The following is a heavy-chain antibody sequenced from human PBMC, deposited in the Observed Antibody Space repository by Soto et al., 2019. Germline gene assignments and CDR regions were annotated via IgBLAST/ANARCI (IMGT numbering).Heavy chain of an antibody. J-gene: IGHJ6*02. CDR2: ISSSSSYI. Sequence: GGSLRLSCAASGFTFSSYSMNWVRQAPGKGLEWVSSISSSSSYIYYADSVKGRFTISRDNAKNSLYLQMNSLRAEDTAVYYCARGGGSSAIHYYYYGMDVWGQGTTVTVSS. D-gene: IGHD3-16*01. V-gene: IGHV3-21*01. CDR1: GFTFSSYS. CDR3: ARGGGSSAIHYYYYGMDV.